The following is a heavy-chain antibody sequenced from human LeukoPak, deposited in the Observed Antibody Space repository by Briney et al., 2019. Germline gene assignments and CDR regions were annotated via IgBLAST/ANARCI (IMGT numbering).Heavy chain of an antibody. D-gene: IGHD3-16*01. Sequence: GGSLRLSCAASGFTFSSYGMSWVRQAPGKGLEWVSAISGSGGSTYYADSVKGRFTISRDTSKYTLYLHMNSLRAEDTAIYYCARGRSEWITSAFDYWGQGTLVTVSS. CDR2: ISGSGGST. CDR1: GFTFSSYG. V-gene: IGHV3-23*01. CDR3: ARGRSEWITSAFDY. J-gene: IGHJ4*02.